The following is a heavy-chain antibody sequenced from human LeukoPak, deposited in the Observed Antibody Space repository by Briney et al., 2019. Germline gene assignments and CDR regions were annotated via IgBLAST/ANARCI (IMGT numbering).Heavy chain of an antibody. J-gene: IGHJ4*02. Sequence: PSQTLSLTCAVSGGSISSGGYSWSWIRQPPGKGLEWIGYIYHSGSTYYNPSLKSRVTISVDRSKNQFSLKLSSVTAADTAVCYCARRGSGGLYYFDYWGQGTLVTVSS. CDR2: IYHSGST. CDR1: GGSISSGGYS. V-gene: IGHV4-30-2*01. CDR3: ARRGSGGLYYFDY. D-gene: IGHD3-10*01.